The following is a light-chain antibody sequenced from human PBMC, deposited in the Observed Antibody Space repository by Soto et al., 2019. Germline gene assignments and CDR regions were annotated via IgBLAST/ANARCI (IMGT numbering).Light chain of an antibody. J-gene: IGLJ2*01. Sequence: QSVLTQPPSASGTPGQRVTISCSGSSSNIGSNYVYWYQQLPGTAPKLLIYRNDQRPSGVPDRFSGSKSGNTASLTVSGLQAEDEADYYCSSYGGSNNVLFGGGTKLTVL. CDR2: RND. CDR1: SSNIGSNY. CDR3: SSYGGSNNVL. V-gene: IGLV1-47*01.